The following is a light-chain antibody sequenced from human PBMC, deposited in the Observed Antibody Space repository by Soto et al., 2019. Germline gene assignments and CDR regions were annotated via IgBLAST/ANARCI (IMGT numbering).Light chain of an antibody. CDR3: QQRGIYPLS. V-gene: IGKV3-11*01. CDR2: DAS. Sequence: EIVLTQSPATLSLSPGERATLSCRASQSFSNYLAWYQQKPGQAPRLLIYDASTRTTDIPARFGGSGSGTDFTLTISSLEPEDFAVYYCQQRGIYPLSFGGGTKVDIK. CDR1: QSFSNY. J-gene: IGKJ4*01.